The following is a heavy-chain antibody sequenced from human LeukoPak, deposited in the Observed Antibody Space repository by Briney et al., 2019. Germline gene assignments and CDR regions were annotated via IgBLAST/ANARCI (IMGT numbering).Heavy chain of an antibody. V-gene: IGHV3-30*02. CDR3: ARARSESHPFDY. CDR2: IRYDGSNK. Sequence: GGSLRLSCAASGFTFSSYGMHWVRQAPGKGLEWVAFIRYDGSNKYYADSVKGRFTISRDNSKNTLYLQMNSLRAEGTAVYYCARARSESHPFDYWGQGTLVTVSS. CDR1: GFTFSSYG. J-gene: IGHJ4*02.